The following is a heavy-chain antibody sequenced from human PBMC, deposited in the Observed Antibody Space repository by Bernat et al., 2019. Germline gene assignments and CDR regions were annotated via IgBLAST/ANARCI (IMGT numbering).Heavy chain of an antibody. CDR3: ARGDRLLLYYGMDV. J-gene: IGHJ6*02. CDR1: GYSISSGYY. V-gene: IGHV4-31*11. Sequence: QVQLQESGPGLVKPSETLSLTCAVSGYSISSGYYWSWIRQHPGKGLEWIGYIYYSGSTYYNPSLKSRVTISVDTSKNQFSLKLSSVTAADTAVYYCARGDRLLLYYGMDVWGQGTTVTVSS. CDR2: IYYSGST.